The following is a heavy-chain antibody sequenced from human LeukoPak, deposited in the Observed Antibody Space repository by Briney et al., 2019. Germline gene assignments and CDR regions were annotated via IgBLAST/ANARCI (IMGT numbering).Heavy chain of an antibody. J-gene: IGHJ6*03. D-gene: IGHD3/OR15-3a*01. V-gene: IGHV4-38-2*01. Sequence: SETLSVTCAVSGYSISSGYYWGWIRQPPGKGLEWIGSIYHSGSTYYNPSLKSRVTISVDTSKNQFSLKLSSVTAADTAVYYCARAGLTIYYYYYMDVWGKGTTVTVSS. CDR2: IYHSGST. CDR1: GYSISSGYY. CDR3: ARAGLTIYYYYYMDV.